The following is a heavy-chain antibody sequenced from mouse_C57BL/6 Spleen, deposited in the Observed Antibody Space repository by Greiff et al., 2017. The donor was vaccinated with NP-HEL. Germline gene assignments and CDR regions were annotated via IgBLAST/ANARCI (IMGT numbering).Heavy chain of an antibody. D-gene: IGHD1-1*01. J-gene: IGHJ3*01. Sequence: VQLQQSGPELVKPGASVKISCKASGYTFTDYYMNWVKQSHGKSLEWIGDLNPNNGGTSYNQKFKGKATLTVDKSSSTAYMELRSLTSEDSAVYYCARRRGYGSEAWFAYWGQGTLVTVSA. CDR1: GYTFTDYY. CDR3: ARRRGYGSEAWFAY. V-gene: IGHV1-26*01. CDR2: LNPNNGGT.